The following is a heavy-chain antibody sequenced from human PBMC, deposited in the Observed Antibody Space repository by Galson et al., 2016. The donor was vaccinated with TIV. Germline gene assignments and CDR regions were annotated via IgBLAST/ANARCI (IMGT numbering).Heavy chain of an antibody. CDR3: TTGGGCGGSYYFDF. J-gene: IGHJ4*02. V-gene: IGHV1-69-2*01. CDR2: VDPANGET. CDR1: GYIFTERF. D-gene: IGHD5-12*01. Sequence: VKVSCKVSGYIFTERFIHWVRQAPGKRLEWVGRVDPANGETHYAEKFQGRVTMSADTSGETAFMELSNLRSDDTAFFYCTTGGGCGGSYYFDFWGLGTLVTVSS.